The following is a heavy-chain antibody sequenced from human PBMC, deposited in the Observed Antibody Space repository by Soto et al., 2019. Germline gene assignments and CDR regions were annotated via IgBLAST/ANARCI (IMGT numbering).Heavy chain of an antibody. V-gene: IGHV3-23*01. J-gene: IGHJ3*02. Sequence: EVQLLESGGRLVPPGGSLRLSCAGSRFSFSNYAMTWARQAPGEGLEWVSSITGSGGGTTYADSVKGRFTISRDNSKNILYLQMDNLRADDTAVYYCSTDPNGDYIGAFDNWGQGRMVTVSS. CDR2: ITGSGGGT. CDR1: RFSFSNYA. D-gene: IGHD4-17*01. CDR3: STDPNGDYIGAFDN.